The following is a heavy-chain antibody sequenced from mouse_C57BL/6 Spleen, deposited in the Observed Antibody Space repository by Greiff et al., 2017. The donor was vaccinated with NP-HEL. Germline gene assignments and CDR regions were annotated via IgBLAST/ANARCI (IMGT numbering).Heavy chain of an antibody. CDR1: GFTFSSYG. CDR2: ISSGGSYT. CDR3: ARQIYYDYDVNFSFAY. Sequence: EVQLVESGGDLVKPGGSLTLSCAASGFTFSSYGMSWVRQTPDKRLEWVATISSGGSYTYYPDSVKGRFTISRDNAKNTLYLQMSSLKSEDTAMYYCARQIYYDYDVNFSFAYWGQGTLVTVSA. J-gene: IGHJ3*01. D-gene: IGHD2-4*01. V-gene: IGHV5-6*01.